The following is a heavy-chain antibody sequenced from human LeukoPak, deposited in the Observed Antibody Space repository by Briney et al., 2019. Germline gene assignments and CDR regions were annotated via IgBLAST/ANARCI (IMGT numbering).Heavy chain of an antibody. V-gene: IGHV3-11*04. J-gene: IGHJ4*02. D-gene: IGHD6-25*01. CDR3: ARGRAATWRPTPVDY. CDR2: ISSSGSTI. Sequence: PGGSLRLSCAASGFTFSDYYMSWIRQAPGKGLEWVSYISSSGSTIYYADSVKGRFTISRDNAKNSLYLQMNSLRAEDTAVYYCARGRAATWRPTPVDYWGQGTLVTVSS. CDR1: GFTFSDYY.